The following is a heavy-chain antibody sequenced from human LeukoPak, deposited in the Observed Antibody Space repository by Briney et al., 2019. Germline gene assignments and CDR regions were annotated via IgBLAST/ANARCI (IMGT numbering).Heavy chain of an antibody. Sequence: PSETLSLTCTVSGGSISSSSYYWGWIRQPPGKGLEWIGSIYHSGSTYYNPSLKSRVTISVDTSKNQFSLKLSSVTAADTAVYYCARGNRGYSYGYGERELNWFDPWGQGTLVTVSS. CDR1: GGSISSSSYY. D-gene: IGHD5-18*01. CDR3: ARGNRGYSYGYGERELNWFDP. CDR2: IYHSGST. V-gene: IGHV4-39*07. J-gene: IGHJ5*02.